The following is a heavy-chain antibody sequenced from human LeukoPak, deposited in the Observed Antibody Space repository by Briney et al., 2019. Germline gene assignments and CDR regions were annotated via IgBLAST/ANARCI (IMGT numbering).Heavy chain of an antibody. V-gene: IGHV1-69*05. J-gene: IGHJ4*02. CDR2: IIPIFGTA. Sequence: GASVKVSCNASGGTFSSYAISWVRQAPGQGLEWMGRIIPIFGTANYAQQFQGRVTITTDESTSTAYMELSSLSSEDTAVYYCARDLIAKAQRWRNSGTPLDYWGQGTLVTVSS. CDR3: ARDLIAKAQRWRNSGTPLDY. CDR1: GGTFSSYA. D-gene: IGHD4-23*01.